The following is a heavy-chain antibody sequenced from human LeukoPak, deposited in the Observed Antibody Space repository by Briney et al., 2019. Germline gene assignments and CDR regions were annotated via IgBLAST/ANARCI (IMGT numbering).Heavy chain of an antibody. D-gene: IGHD3-16*01. CDR1: GFTFDDYG. CDR3: AKTPGLRVSFFDY. V-gene: IGHV3-23*01. Sequence: GGSLRLSCAASGFTFDDYGMSWVRQAPGKGLEWVSAISGSGGSTYYADSVKGRFTISRDNSKNTLYLQMNSLRAEDTAVYYCAKTPGLRVSFFDYWGQGTLVTVSS. J-gene: IGHJ4*02. CDR2: ISGSGGST.